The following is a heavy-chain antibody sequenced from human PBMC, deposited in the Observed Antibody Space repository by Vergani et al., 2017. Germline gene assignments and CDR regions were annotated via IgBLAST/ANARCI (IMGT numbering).Heavy chain of an antibody. D-gene: IGHD3-10*01. V-gene: IGHV4-61*01. CDR1: GGSVSSGSYY. CDR3: ARGEKYYYGSGSYKP. J-gene: IGHJ5*02. Sequence: QVQLQESGPGLVKPSETLSLTCTVSGGSVSSGSYYWSWIRQPPGKGLEWIGYIYYSGSTNYNPSLKSRVTISVDTSKNQFSLKLSSVTAADTAVYYCARGEKYYYGSGSYKPWGQGTLVTVSS. CDR2: IYYSGST.